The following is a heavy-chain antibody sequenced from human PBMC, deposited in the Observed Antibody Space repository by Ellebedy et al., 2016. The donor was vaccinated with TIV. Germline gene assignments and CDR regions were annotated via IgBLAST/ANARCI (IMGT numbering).Heavy chain of an antibody. CDR3: ARSMTMIVVVGTREPRFPQPLDV. D-gene: IGHD3-22*01. CDR2: INPNSGDT. J-gene: IGHJ6*02. V-gene: IGHV1-2*02. CDR1: GYTFTGFY. Sequence: ASVKVSCKTSGYTFTGFYMHWVRQAPGQGLEWMGWINPNSGDTNYAQKFQGRVTMARDTSISTAYMEVNRPTSDDTAVYYCARSMTMIVVVGTREPRFPQPLDVWGQGTTVTVSS.